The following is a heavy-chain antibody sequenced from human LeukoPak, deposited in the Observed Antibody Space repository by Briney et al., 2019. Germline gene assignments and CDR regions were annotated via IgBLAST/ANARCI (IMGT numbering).Heavy chain of an antibody. J-gene: IGHJ4*02. Sequence: MASETLSLTCTVSGGSIGWDYWSWIRQSAGKGLEWIGRIYKSGSTNYNPSFRSRVTMSVDTSKNQFSLSVTSVTAADTAVYYCAREEYFQDSNGYSYYFHSWGQGSLATVSS. CDR1: GGSIGWDY. CDR3: AREEYFQDSNGYSYYFHS. D-gene: IGHD3-22*01. CDR2: IYKSGST. V-gene: IGHV4-4*07.